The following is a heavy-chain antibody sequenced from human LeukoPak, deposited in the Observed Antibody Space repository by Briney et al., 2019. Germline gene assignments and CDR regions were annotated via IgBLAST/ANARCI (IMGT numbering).Heavy chain of an antibody. CDR3: ARGWVYDFWSGYYTAFDP. J-gene: IGHJ5*02. V-gene: IGHV1-8*02. CDR1: GGTFSSYA. CDR2: MNPNSGNT. Sequence: ASVKVSCKASGGTFSSYAISWVRQATGQGLEWMGWMNPNSGNTGYAQKFQGRVTMTRNTSISTAYMELSSLRSEDTAVYYCARGWVYDFWSGYYTAFDPWGQGTLVTVSS. D-gene: IGHD3-3*01.